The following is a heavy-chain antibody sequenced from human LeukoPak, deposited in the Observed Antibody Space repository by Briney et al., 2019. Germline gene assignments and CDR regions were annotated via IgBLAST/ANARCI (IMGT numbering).Heavy chain of an antibody. J-gene: IGHJ6*03. CDR3: ARSRAIGYSGYGSENYYYYYYYMDV. CDR2: IIPIFGTA. V-gene: IGHV1-69*13. Sequence: SVKVSCKASGGTFSSYAISWVRQAPGQGLEWMGGIIPIFGTANYAQKFQGRVTITADESTSTAYMELSSLRSEDTAVYYCARSRAIGYSGYGSENYYYYYYYMDVWGKGTTVTISS. D-gene: IGHD5-12*01. CDR1: GGTFSSYA.